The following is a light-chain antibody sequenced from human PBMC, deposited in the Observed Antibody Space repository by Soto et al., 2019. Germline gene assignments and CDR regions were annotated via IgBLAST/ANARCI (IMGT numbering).Light chain of an antibody. J-gene: IGKJ1*01. CDR1: QSVSSSY. CDR3: QQYDSSPKT. CDR2: GAS. Sequence: EIVLTQSPGTLSLSPGVRTTLSCRASQSVSSSYLAWYQQKPGQAPRLLIYGASSRATGTSDRFSGSGSGTDFTLTISRLEPEDFAVYYCQQYDSSPKTFCQGTLV. V-gene: IGKV3-20*01.